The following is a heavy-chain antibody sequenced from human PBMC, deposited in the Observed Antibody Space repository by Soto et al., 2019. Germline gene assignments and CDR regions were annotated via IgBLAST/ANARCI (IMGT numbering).Heavy chain of an antibody. CDR2: INHSGST. CDR1: GGSFSGYY. Sequence: PSETLSLTCAVYGGSFSGYYWGWIRHPPGKGLEWIGEINHSGSTNYNPSLKSRVTISVDTSKNQFSLKLSSVTAADTAVYYCARVSGIYYYGMDVWGQGTTVTVSS. D-gene: IGHD3-10*01. CDR3: ARVSGIYYYGMDV. V-gene: IGHV4-34*01. J-gene: IGHJ6*02.